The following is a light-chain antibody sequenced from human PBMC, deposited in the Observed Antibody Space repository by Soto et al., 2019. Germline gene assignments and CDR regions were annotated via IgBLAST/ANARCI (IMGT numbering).Light chain of an antibody. CDR1: SIDIGTYNY. CDR2: EVS. CDR3: SSFKGTNSFV. V-gene: IGLV2-14*01. Sequence: QSVLTQPASVSGSPGQSITISCTGTSIDIGTYNYVSWYQQHPGKAPKLIIYEVSNRPSGVSNRFSGSKSGNTASLTISGLQAEDEADYYCSSFKGTNSFVFGTGTKLTVL. J-gene: IGLJ1*01.